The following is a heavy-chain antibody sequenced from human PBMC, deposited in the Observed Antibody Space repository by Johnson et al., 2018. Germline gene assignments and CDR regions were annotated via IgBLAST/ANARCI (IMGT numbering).Heavy chain of an antibody. CDR3: ARARRDCYSHFAFDL. V-gene: IGHV4-4*02. CDR1: ANSINSYNW. D-gene: IGHD2-21*02. J-gene: IGHJ3*01. Sequence: QVQLQESGPGLVKPSGTLSLTCVVSANSINSYNWWSWVRQPPEKGLEWIGETSHSGNTNYNPSLKSRVSISVDMSKNYFSLNLFSVPAAETAVYYCARARRDCYSHFAFDLWGQGTMVTVSS. CDR2: TSHSGNT.